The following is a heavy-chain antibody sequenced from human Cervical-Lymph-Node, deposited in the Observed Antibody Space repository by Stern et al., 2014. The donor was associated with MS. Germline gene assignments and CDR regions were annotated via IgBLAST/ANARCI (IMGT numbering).Heavy chain of an antibody. CDR2: IWYDGSNP. CDR3: ASAYSSSHYYFDY. CDR1: GFSFSRYD. D-gene: IGHD6-13*01. Sequence: VQLVQSGGGVVQPGRSLRLSCAASGFSFSRYDMHWVRQAPGKGLEWVALIWYDGSNPYYADSVTGRFTISRDNFKNTLYLQMNSLRAEDTAVYYCASAYSSSHYYFDYWGQGTLVTVSS. V-gene: IGHV3-33*01. J-gene: IGHJ4*02.